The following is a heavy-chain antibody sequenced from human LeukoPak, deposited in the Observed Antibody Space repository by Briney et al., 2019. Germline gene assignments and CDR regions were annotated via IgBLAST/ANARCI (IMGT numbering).Heavy chain of an antibody. CDR3: ARDPGVDTAMATNY. J-gene: IGHJ4*02. CDR2: ISWNSGSI. D-gene: IGHD5-18*01. Sequence: GRSLRLSCAASGFTFDDYAMHWVRQAPGKGLEWVSGISWNSGSIGYADSVKGRFTISRDNAKNSLYLQMNSLRAEDTALYYCARDPGVDTAMATNYWGQGTLVTVSS. V-gene: IGHV3-9*01. CDR1: GFTFDDYA.